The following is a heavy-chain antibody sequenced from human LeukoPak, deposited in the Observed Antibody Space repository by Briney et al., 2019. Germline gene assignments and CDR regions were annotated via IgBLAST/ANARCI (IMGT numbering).Heavy chain of an antibody. J-gene: IGHJ3*02. CDR3: ARLYGSGLRGAFDI. Sequence: ASVKVSFKTSGYTFTDYYMHWVRQAPGQGPEWMGWIKPNSGGTNYAQKFQGRVTMTRDTSIRTAFMELSRLRSDDTAVFYCARLYGSGLRGAFDIWGQGTMVTVSS. CDR2: IKPNSGGT. V-gene: IGHV1-2*02. D-gene: IGHD3-10*01. CDR1: GYTFTDYY.